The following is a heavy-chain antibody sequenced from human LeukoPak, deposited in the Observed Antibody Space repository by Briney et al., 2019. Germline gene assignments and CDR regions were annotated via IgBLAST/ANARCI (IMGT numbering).Heavy chain of an antibody. CDR1: GFTFSSYG. D-gene: IGHD2-2*01. V-gene: IGHV3-30*02. J-gene: IGHJ6*03. CDR3: AKDHCSSTSCHNYYYYYYMDV. Sequence: PGGSLRLSCAASGFTFSSYGMHWVRQAPGKGLEWVAFIRYDGSNKYYADSVMGRFTISRDNSKNTLYLQMNSLRAEDTAVYYCAKDHCSSTSCHNYYYYYYMDVWGKGTTVTVSS. CDR2: IRYDGSNK.